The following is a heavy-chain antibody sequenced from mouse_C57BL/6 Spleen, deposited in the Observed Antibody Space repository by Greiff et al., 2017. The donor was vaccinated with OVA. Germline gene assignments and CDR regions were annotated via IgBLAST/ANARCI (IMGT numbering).Heavy chain of an antibody. D-gene: IGHD1-1*01. J-gene: IGHJ2*01. V-gene: IGHV1-15*01. CDR3: TRDTTVGFDY. CDR2: IDPETGGT. CDR1: GYTFTDYE. Sequence: VQLQQSGAELVRPGASVTLSCKASGYTFTDYEMHWVKQTPVHGLEWIGAIDPETGGTAYNQKFKGKAILTADKSSSTAYMELRSLTSEDSAVYYCTRDTTVGFDYWGQGTTLTVSS.